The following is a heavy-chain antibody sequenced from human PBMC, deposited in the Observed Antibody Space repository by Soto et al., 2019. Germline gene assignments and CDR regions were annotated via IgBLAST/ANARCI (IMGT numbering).Heavy chain of an antibody. CDR3: ARRVIWRPFDWSLGWFDP. V-gene: IGHV2-5*02. J-gene: IGHJ5*02. CDR1: GFSLSTSGVG. Sequence: QITLKESGPTLVKPTQTLTLTCTFSGFSLSTSGVGVGWIRQPPGKALEWLALIYWDHDKRYSPSLKNRLTIFKDTATILVILIMTNMDPVHTATYYCARRVIWRPFDWSLGWFDPWGQGTLVTVSS. D-gene: IGHD3-9*01. CDR2: IYWDHDK.